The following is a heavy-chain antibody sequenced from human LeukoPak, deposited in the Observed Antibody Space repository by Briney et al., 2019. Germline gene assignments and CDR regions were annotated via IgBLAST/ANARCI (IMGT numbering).Heavy chain of an antibody. V-gene: IGHV3-9*01. CDR3: GKDMCYYGSGNLYG. D-gene: IGHD3-10*01. J-gene: IGHJ4*02. Sequence: PGRSLRLSCAPSGFPFEVFATHGVPHAPEGGLERVSSISWDGSTVRSAHPVKGRSPIPRDQAKNSLYLHINSLRLEDRALFYCGKDMCYYGSGNLYGWGQGTLVSVS. CDR1: GFPFEVFA. CDR2: ISWDGSTV.